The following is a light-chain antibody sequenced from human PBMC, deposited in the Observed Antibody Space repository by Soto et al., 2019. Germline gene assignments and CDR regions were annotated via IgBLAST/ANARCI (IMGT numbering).Light chain of an antibody. CDR3: QQYTSWQT. J-gene: IGKJ1*01. CDR2: GAS. Sequence: EILMTQSPATLSVSPGGRATLSCRASRDISHNLAWYQQRPGQPPRLLIYGASTRATGVPARFSGSGWGTEFTLTITGLQSDDFAVYYCQQYTSWQTFGQGTQVDIK. V-gene: IGKV3-15*01. CDR1: RDISHN.